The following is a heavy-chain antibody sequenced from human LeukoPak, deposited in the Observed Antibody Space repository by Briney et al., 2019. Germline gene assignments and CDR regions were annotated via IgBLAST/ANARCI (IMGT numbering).Heavy chain of an antibody. CDR3: ARGVAVGGTTHFDP. CDR2: IYHSGSA. D-gene: IGHD6-13*01. J-gene: IGHJ5*02. CDR1: GDSISNYY. Sequence: SETLSLTCIVSGDSISNYYWSWIRQPPGKGLEWIAFIYHSGSAVYSPSLRSRVTMSVDRSKRQFSLNLSSVTAADTAVYYCARGVAVGGTTHFDPWGQGTLVTVSS. V-gene: IGHV4-59*08.